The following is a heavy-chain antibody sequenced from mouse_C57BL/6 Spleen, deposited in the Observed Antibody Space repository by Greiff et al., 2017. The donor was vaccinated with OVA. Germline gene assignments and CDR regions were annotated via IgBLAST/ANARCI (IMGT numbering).Heavy chain of an antibody. D-gene: IGHD3-1*01. Sequence: QAQLKQSGAELVKPGASVKISCKASGYAFSSYWMNWVKQRPGKGLEWIGQIYPGDGDTNYNGKFKGKATLTADKSSSTAYMQLSSLTSEDSAVYFCAKGISGKFYAMDYWGQGTSVTVSS. CDR2: IYPGDGDT. CDR1: GYAFSSYW. J-gene: IGHJ4*01. V-gene: IGHV1-80*01. CDR3: AKGISGKFYAMDY.